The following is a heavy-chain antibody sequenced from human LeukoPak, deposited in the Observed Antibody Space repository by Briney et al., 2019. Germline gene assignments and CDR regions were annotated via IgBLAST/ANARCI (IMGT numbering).Heavy chain of an antibody. CDR2: IYSGGNT. Sequence: GGSLRLSCAASGVTVSTNYMSWVRQAPGKGLEWVSIIYSGGNTYYADSVKGRFTISRDNSKNTLYLQMNSLRAEDTAVYYCAREAGFAFDIWGQGTMVTVSS. V-gene: IGHV3-53*01. CDR3: AREAGFAFDI. J-gene: IGHJ3*02. CDR1: GVTVSTNY.